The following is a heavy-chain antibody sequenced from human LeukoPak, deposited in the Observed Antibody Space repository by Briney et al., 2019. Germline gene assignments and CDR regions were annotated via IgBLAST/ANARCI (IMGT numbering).Heavy chain of an antibody. CDR2: IYYSGSS. V-gene: IGHV4-59*01. CDR1: GGSISGYH. J-gene: IGHJ6*03. CDR3: ARVPRSYYYYYYMDV. Sequence: PSETLSLTCNVSGGSISGYHWSWIRQPPGKGLEWLGYIYYSGSSNYNPSLKSRVTISADTSKNQFSLKLSSVTAADTAVYYCARVPRSYYYYYYMDVRGKGTRSPSP.